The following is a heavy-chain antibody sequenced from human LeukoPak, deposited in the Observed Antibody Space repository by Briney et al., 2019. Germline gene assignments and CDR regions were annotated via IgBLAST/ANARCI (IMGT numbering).Heavy chain of an antibody. J-gene: IGHJ3*02. CDR2: IYSGGST. V-gene: IGHV3-66*01. D-gene: IGHD1-26*01. CDR3: ARGIVGALDAFDI. CDR1: GFTFSSNY. Sequence: GSLRLSCAASGFTFSSNYMSWVRQAPGKGLEWVSVIYSGGSTYYADSVKGRFTISRDNSKNTLYLQMNSLRAEDTAVYYCARGIVGALDAFDIWGQGTMVTVSS.